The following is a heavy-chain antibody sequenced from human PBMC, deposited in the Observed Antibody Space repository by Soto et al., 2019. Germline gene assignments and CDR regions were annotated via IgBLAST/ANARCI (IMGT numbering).Heavy chain of an antibody. CDR2: IGTAGDT. CDR1: GFTFSSYD. CDR3: ARAYCSSTSCYNYYYYGMDV. V-gene: IGHV3-13*01. J-gene: IGHJ6*02. Sequence: EVQLVESGGGLVQPGGSLRLSCAASGFTFSSYDMHWVRQATGKGLEWVSAIGTAGDTYYPGSVKGRFTISRENAKNSLYLQMNSLRAGDTAVYYCARAYCSSTSCYNYYYYGMDVWGQGTTVTVSS. D-gene: IGHD2-2*02.